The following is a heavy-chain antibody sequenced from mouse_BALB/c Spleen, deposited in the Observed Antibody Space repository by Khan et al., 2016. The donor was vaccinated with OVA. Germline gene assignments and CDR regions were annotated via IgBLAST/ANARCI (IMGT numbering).Heavy chain of an antibody. CDR2: IWSDGKT. CDR1: GFSLTSYG. D-gene: IGHD2-4*01. Sequence: VQVVESGPGLVAPSQSLSITCTVSGFSLTSYGVHWVRQPPGKGLEWLVVIWSDGKTTYNSTLKSRLSISKDNSKSQVFLKMNSLQTDDTAMYXCARNTQMITTVMDYWGQGTSVTVSS. CDR3: ARNTQMITTVMDY. V-gene: IGHV2-6*02. J-gene: IGHJ4*01.